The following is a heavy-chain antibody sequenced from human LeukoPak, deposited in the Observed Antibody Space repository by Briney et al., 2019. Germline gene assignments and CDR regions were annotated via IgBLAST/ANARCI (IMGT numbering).Heavy chain of an antibody. V-gene: IGHV5-51*01. CDR3: ARGGYSDYAPFDY. Sequence: GESLKISCKTSGYIFSIYWIAWVRQMPGEGLEWMGIIYPADSHTRYRPSFQGLVTFSVDKSISTAYLQWSSLKASDTAMYYCARGGYSDYAPFDYWGQGTLVTVSS. CDR1: GYIFSIYW. CDR2: IYPADSHT. J-gene: IGHJ4*02. D-gene: IGHD5-12*01.